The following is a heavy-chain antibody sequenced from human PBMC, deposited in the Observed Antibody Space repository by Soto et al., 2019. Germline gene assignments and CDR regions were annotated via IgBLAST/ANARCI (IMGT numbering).Heavy chain of an antibody. CDR3: VRGPCGGGPCYPPTFDY. CDR1: GYSFVAYS. Sequence: QVQLVQSGPEVKTPGASVKVSCKASGYSFVAYSFTWVWQAPPQGLEWMGLASAYNGNTKYAQKFQGRVTMTTDTSTGTAYMELRSLRSDDTAVYFCVRGPCGGGPCYPPTFDYWGQGALVTVSS. J-gene: IGHJ4*02. V-gene: IGHV1-18*01. D-gene: IGHD2-21*01. CDR2: ASAYNGNT.